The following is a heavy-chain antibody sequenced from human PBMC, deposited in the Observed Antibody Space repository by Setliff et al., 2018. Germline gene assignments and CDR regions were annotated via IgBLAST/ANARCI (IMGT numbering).Heavy chain of an antibody. J-gene: IGHJ5*02. CDR2: NSA. CDR1: GYTFTNFG. Sequence: ASVKVSCKTSGYTFTNFGINWVRQAPGQGLEWMGWNSAYAQKFQGRVTMTTDTPTSTAYMELRSLRSDETAVYYCARDVWGAGTGWFDPWGLGILVTVSS. V-gene: IGHV1-18*01. D-gene: IGHD1-1*01. CDR3: ARDVWGAGTGWFDP.